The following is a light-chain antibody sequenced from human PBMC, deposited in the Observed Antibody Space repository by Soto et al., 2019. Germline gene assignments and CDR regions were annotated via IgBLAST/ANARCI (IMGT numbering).Light chain of an antibody. J-gene: IGLJ1*01. Sequence: QSALTQPASVSGSPGQSITISCTGTSSDVGGYNYFSWYQHHPGKAPKLMIYDVSNRPSGVSNCFSGSKSGNTASLTISGLQPEDEADYYCSSYTASNTRQIVFGTGTKVTVL. CDR2: DVS. CDR3: SSYTASNTRQIV. CDR1: SSDVGGYNY. V-gene: IGLV2-14*03.